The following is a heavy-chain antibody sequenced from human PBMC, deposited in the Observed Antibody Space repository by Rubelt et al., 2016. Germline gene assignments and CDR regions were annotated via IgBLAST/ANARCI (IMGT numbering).Heavy chain of an antibody. D-gene: IGHD6-6*01. J-gene: IGHJ5*02. Sequence: EVQLVESGGGLVQPGGSLRLSCAASGFTFSSYWMHWVRQAPGKGLVWVSRINSDGSSTSYADSVKGRFTISRDNAKNTLYLQMNSLRAEDTAVYYCVKVGFSSSSRNWFDPWGQGTLVTVSS. CDR1: GFTFSSYW. CDR2: INSDGSST. V-gene: IGHV3-74*02. CDR3: VKVGFSSSSRNWFDP.